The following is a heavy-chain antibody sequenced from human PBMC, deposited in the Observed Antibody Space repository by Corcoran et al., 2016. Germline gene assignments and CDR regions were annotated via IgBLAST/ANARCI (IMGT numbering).Heavy chain of an antibody. Sequence: QVQLVESGGGVVQPGRSLRVSCAASGFTFSTYGMHWVRQAPGKGLEWVAEIAYDGSNKYYADSVKGRFTISRDHSTNTLYLQMNSLRAEDTSGYYCAREVGGQDWRVRENYGMDVWGQGTTVTVSS. CDR1: GFTFSTYG. D-gene: IGHD6-19*01. CDR2: IAYDGSNK. J-gene: IGHJ6*02. CDR3: AREVGGQDWRVRENYGMDV. V-gene: IGHV3-30*03.